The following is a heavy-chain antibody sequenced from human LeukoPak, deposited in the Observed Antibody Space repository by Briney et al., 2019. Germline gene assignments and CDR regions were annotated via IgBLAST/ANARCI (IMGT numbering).Heavy chain of an antibody. CDR1: GGSIGLYH. Sequence: TSETLSLTCTVSGGSIGLYHWTWIRQPPGKGLEWIGYIYYNGSTKYNVSLKSRVTISVDTSKNQFSLRLSSVTAADTAVYYCARDRAAGSDWLDPWGQGTLVTVSS. CDR2: IYYNGST. CDR3: ARDRAAGSDWLDP. V-gene: IGHV4-59*01. J-gene: IGHJ5*02. D-gene: IGHD3-10*01.